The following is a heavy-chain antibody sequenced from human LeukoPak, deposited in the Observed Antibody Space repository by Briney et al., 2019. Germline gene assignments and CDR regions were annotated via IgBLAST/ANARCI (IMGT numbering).Heavy chain of an antibody. CDR3: ARGITPPDY. V-gene: IGHV4-59*01. CDR1: GASISSYY. J-gene: IGHJ4*02. Sequence: PSETLSLTCTVSGASISSYYWSWIRHPPGKGLEWIGHIYYSGGTNYNPSLRSRVTISVDTSKNQFSLKLSSVTAADTAVYYCARGITPPDYWGQGTLVTVSS. CDR2: IYYSGGT.